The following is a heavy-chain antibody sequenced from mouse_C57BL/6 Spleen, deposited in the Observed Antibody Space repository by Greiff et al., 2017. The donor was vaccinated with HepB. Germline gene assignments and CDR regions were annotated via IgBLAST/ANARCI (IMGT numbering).Heavy chain of an antibody. Sequence: DVMLVESGGGLVKPGGSLKLSCAASGFTFSDYGMHWVRQAPEKGLEWVAYISSGSSTIYYADTVKGRFTISRDNAKNTLFLQMTSLRSEDTAMYYCANNYYGSSGYFDYWGQGTTLTVSS. D-gene: IGHD1-1*01. CDR1: GFTFSDYG. V-gene: IGHV5-17*01. CDR2: ISSGSSTI. J-gene: IGHJ2*01. CDR3: ANNYYGSSGYFDY.